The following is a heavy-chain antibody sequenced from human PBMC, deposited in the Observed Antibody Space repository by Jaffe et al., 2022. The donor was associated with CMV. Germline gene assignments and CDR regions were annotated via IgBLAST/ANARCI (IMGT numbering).Heavy chain of an antibody. J-gene: IGHJ6*02. D-gene: IGHD4-17*01. V-gene: IGHV1-8*01. CDR2: MNPNSGNT. CDR1: GYTFTSYD. Sequence: QVQLVQSGAEVKKPGASVKVSCKASGYTFTSYDINWVRQATGQGLEWMGWMNPNSGNTGYAQKFQGRVTMTRNTSISTAYMELSSLRSEDTAVYYCAARKTVTIYYYYGMDVWGQGTTVTVSS. CDR3: AARKTVTIYYYYGMDV.